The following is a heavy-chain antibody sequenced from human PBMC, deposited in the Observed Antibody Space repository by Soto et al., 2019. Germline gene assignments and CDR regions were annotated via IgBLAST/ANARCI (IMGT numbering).Heavy chain of an antibody. J-gene: IGHJ4*02. D-gene: IGHD2-21*02. Sequence: PGGSLRLSCAASGFTFSSYGMHWVRQAPGKGLEWVAVISYDGSNKYYADSVKGRFTISRDNSKNTLYLQMNSLRAEDTAVYYCAKDSPLTAPFDYWGQGTLVTVSS. CDR3: AKDSPLTAPFDY. CDR1: GFTFSSYG. CDR2: ISYDGSNK. V-gene: IGHV3-30*18.